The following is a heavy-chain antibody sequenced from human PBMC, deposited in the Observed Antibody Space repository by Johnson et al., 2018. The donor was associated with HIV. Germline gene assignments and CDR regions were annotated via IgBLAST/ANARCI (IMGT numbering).Heavy chain of an antibody. J-gene: IGHJ3*02. D-gene: IGHD6-19*01. Sequence: QVQLVESGGGLVQPGGSLRLSCAASGLTFSSYAMHWVRQAPGKGLEWVAVISYDGSNKYYADSVKGRFTISRDNSKNTLYLQMNSLRAEDTAVYYCARDNGAVAGPEGAFDIWGQGTMVTVSS. V-gene: IGHV3-30*04. CDR1: GLTFSSYA. CDR2: ISYDGSNK. CDR3: ARDNGAVAGPEGAFDI.